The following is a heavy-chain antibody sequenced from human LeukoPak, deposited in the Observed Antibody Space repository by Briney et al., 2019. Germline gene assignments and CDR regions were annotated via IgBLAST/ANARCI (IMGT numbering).Heavy chain of an antibody. CDR3: ARLPAYCSSTSCYYDY. CDR1: GFTFSSYS. CDR2: ISSASGSI. Sequence: GRSLRLSCAASGFTFSSYSMNWVRQAPGKGLEWVSYISSASGSIYYADSVKGRFTISGDNAKNSLFLQMNSLRAEDTAVYYCARLPAYCSSTSCYYDYWGQGTLVTVSS. V-gene: IGHV3-48*04. J-gene: IGHJ4*02. D-gene: IGHD2-2*01.